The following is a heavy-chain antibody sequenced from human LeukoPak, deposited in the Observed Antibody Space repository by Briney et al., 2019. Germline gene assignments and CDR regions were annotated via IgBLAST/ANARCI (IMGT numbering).Heavy chain of an antibody. Sequence: SETLSLTCTVSGGSISSYYWSWIRQPPGKGLEWIGYIYYSGSTNYNPSLKSRVTISVDTSKYQFSLKLSSVTAADTAVYYCARSGYSSDAFDIWGQGTMVTVSS. CDR2: IYYSGST. CDR3: ARSGYSSDAFDI. V-gene: IGHV4-59*01. D-gene: IGHD5-18*01. CDR1: GGSISSYY. J-gene: IGHJ3*02.